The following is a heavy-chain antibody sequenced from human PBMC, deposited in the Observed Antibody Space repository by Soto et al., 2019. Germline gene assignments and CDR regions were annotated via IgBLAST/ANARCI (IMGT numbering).Heavy chain of an antibody. CDR1: GGSFSGYY. Sequence: QVQLQQWGAGLLKPSETLSLTCAVYGGSFSGYYWSWIRQPPGKGLEWIGEINHSGSTNYNPSLKRRVNISVDTSKNHFSLKLSSVTAADTSVYYCARVRRYCSSTSCYLEYYYYGMDVWGQGTTVTVSS. J-gene: IGHJ6*02. D-gene: IGHD2-2*01. CDR2: INHSGST. CDR3: ARVRRYCSSTSCYLEYYYYGMDV. V-gene: IGHV4-34*01.